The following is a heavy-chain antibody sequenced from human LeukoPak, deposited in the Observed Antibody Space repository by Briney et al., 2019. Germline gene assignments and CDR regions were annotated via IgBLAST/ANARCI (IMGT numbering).Heavy chain of an antibody. J-gene: IGHJ4*02. CDR1: GFTFSSYW. D-gene: IGHD5-12*01. CDR2: IKQDGSEK. Sequence: PGGSLRLSCAASGFTFSSYWMTWVRQAPGKGLECVANIKQDGSEKYYVDSVKDRFTVSRDNAKNSLYLQMNNLRAEDTAVYYCARGPVPFTAGYPYDQWGQGTLVTVSS. CDR3: ARGPVPFTAGYPYDQ. V-gene: IGHV3-7*01.